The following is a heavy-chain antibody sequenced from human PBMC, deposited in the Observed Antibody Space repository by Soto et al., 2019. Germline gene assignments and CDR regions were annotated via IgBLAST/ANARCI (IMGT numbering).Heavy chain of an antibody. CDR1: GGSISSSNW. CDR2: IYHSGST. V-gene: IGHV4-4*02. D-gene: IGHD6-19*01. Sequence: SETLSLTCAVSGGSISSSNWWSWVRQPPGKGLEWIGEIYHSGSTNYNPSLKSRVTISVDKSKNQFSLKLSSVTAADPAVYYCARELRPGIAVALTLPWGQGTLVTVSS. J-gene: IGHJ5*02. CDR3: ARELRPGIAVALTLP.